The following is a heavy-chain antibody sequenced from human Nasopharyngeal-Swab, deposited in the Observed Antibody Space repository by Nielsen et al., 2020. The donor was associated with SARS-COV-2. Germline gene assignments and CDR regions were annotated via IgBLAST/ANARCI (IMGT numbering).Heavy chain of an antibody. CDR1: GFIFSASA. CDR2: INPYNGDT. Sequence: GESLKISCAASGFIFSASAIHWVRQVPGQGLEWVGCINPYNGDTFYAQNFQGRVTVTRDTSRSTAYIELSRLRSDDTAVYYCARDYYDNYDSDYWGQGTLVTVSS. J-gene: IGHJ4*02. D-gene: IGHD3-22*01. CDR3: ARDYYDNYDSDY. V-gene: IGHV1-2*02.